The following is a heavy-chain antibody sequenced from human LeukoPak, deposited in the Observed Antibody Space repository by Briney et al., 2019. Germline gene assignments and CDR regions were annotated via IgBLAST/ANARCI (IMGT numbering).Heavy chain of an antibody. CDR2: IIPIFGTA. V-gene: IGHV1-69*06. Sequence: SVKVSCKASGGTFSSYAISWVRQAPGQGLEWMGGIIPIFGTANYAQKFQGRVTITADKSTSTAYMELSSLRSEDTAVYYCARGHAQYYDFWSGNFDYWGQGTLVTVSS. CDR3: ARGHAQYYDFWSGNFDY. J-gene: IGHJ4*02. D-gene: IGHD3-3*01. CDR1: GGTFSSYA.